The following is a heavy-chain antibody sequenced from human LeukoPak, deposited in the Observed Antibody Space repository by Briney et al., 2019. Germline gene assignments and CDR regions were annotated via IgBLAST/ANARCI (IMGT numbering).Heavy chain of an antibody. Sequence: GRSLRLSCAASGFTFSSYGMHWVRQAPGKGLEWVAVIWYDGSNKYYADSVKGRFTISRDNSKNTLYLQMNSLRAEDTAVCYCARDNYYGSGEDWFDPWGQGTLVTVSS. J-gene: IGHJ5*02. V-gene: IGHV3-33*01. CDR2: IWYDGSNK. CDR1: GFTFSSYG. D-gene: IGHD3-10*01. CDR3: ARDNYYGSGEDWFDP.